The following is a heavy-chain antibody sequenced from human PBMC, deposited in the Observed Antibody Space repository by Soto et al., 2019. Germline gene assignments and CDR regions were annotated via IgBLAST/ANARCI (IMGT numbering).Heavy chain of an antibody. D-gene: IGHD1-26*01. Sequence: GASVKVSCKASGYTFTSYSMHWVRQAPGQRLEWMGWINAGNGNTKYSQKFQGRVTITRDTSASTAYMELSSLRSEDTAVYYCAQGVGATPPLVYWGQGTLVNVSS. CDR1: GYTFTSYS. J-gene: IGHJ4*02. CDR3: AQGVGATPPLVY. V-gene: IGHV1-3*01. CDR2: INAGNGNT.